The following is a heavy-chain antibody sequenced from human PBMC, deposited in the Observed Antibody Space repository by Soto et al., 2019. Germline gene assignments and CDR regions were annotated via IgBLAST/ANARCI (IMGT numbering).Heavy chain of an antibody. CDR3: ARGTRGYSSGWYDY. CDR1: GGSFRGYY. J-gene: IGHJ4*02. CDR2: INHSGST. Sequence: PSETLSLTCVVYGGSFRGYYCSWSRQPPGKGLEWIGKINHSGSTNYNPSLKSRVTISVDTSKNQFSLKLSSVTAADTAVYYCARGTRGYSSGWYDYWGQGTLVTVSS. D-gene: IGHD6-19*01. V-gene: IGHV4-34*01.